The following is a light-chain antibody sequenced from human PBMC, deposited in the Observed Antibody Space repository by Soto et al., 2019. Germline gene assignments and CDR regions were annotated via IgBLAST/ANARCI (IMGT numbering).Light chain of an antibody. CDR3: QQYDSYPYT. Sequence: IHMTHSPSSLSASVRDGFTITFRASQTINSWLAWYQQQPGKAPKVLIFDASSLKTGVPSRFSGSGSGTEFTLTISNLQPDDFATYYCQQYDSYPYTFGQGTRLENK. V-gene: IGKV1-5*01. CDR2: DAS. J-gene: IGKJ5*01. CDR1: QTINSW.